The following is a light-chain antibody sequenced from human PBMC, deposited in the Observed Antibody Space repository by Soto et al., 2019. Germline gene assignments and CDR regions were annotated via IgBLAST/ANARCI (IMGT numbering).Light chain of an antibody. CDR3: AAWDDSRSGPL. V-gene: IGLV1-47*01. Sequence: QAVVTQSPSASGTPGQRVIISCSGTSSNIGTNYVYWYQQLPGTAPKVLIYSNDKRPSGVPNRFSGSKSGTSASLAISGLRSEDEADYYCAAWDDSRSGPLFGGGTKLTVL. CDR2: SND. J-gene: IGLJ2*01. CDR1: SSNIGTNY.